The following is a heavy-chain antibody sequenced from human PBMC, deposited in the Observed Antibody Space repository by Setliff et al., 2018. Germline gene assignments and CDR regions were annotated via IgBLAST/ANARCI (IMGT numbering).Heavy chain of an antibody. Sequence: GASVKVSCKASGYTFTGYYMHWVRQAPGQGLEWMGWISGYNGYTVYAQKLQGRVTLTTDTSTGTAYMEVRSLRSDDTAQYYCVRDRAAIVVGPPTAAFDIWGLGTMVTVSS. J-gene: IGHJ3*02. CDR1: GYTFTGYY. V-gene: IGHV1-18*04. CDR3: VRDRAAIVVGPPTAAFDI. CDR2: ISGYNGYT. D-gene: IGHD2-2*01.